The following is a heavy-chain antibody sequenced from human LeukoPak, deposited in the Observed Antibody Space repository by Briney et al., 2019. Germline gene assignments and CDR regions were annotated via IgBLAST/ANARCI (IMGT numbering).Heavy chain of an antibody. CDR1: GFTFSAST. CDR3: ARVNIDYGGNGLDY. J-gene: IGHJ4*02. D-gene: IGHD4-23*01. CDR2: MSYDGFTK. Sequence: GGSLRLSCVASGFTFSASTMHWVRQAPGKGLEWVAVMSYDGFTKYYADSVKGRFTISRDNSKNTLYLQMNSLRAEDTAVYYCARVNIDYGGNGLDYWGQGTLVTVSS. V-gene: IGHV3-30*04.